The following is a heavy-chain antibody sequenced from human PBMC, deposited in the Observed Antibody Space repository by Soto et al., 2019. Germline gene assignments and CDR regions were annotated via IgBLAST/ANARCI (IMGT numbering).Heavy chain of an antibody. CDR3: VKHIVVAAAVPSYGLDV. CDR2: ISYDGSNK. J-gene: IGHJ6*02. D-gene: IGHD2-15*01. CDR1: GFTFSSYG. V-gene: IGHV3-30*18. Sequence: GGSLRLSCAASGFTFSSYGLHWVRQAPGKGLEGVAVISYDGSNKYYADSVKGRFTISRDNSKNTLYLQMNSLRAEDTAVYYSVKHIVVAAAVPSYGLDVWGQGTTVTVSS.